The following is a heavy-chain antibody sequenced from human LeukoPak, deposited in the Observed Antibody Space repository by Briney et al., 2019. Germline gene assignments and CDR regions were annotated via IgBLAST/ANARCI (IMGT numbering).Heavy chain of an antibody. V-gene: IGHV3-21*01. D-gene: IGHD3-16*02. Sequence: GGSLRLSCAASGFTFTTYGMNWVRQAPGKGPEWVSSISSGSSYIYYADSLKGRFTISRDDAKNSLYLQMNSLRSEDTAVYYCASRGDLSWFGALRHWSQGTRVTVSS. CDR1: GFTFTTYG. CDR2: ISSGSSYI. CDR3: ASRGDLSWFGALRH. J-gene: IGHJ4*02.